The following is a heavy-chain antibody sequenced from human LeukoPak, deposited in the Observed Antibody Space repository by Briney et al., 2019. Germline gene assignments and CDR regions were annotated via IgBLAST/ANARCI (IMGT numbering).Heavy chain of an antibody. CDR1: GFTFSSYW. CDR2: IEEDGSEK. J-gene: IGHJ4*02. D-gene: IGHD3-22*01. CDR3: ARGRFNYDSTGYSSFYY. V-gene: IGHV3-7*01. Sequence: GGSLRLSCAASGFTFSSYWMSWVRQAPGKGLEWVAHIEEDGSEKYYVDSVKGRFTISRDNAKNSVYLQMNSLRAEDTAVYYCARGRFNYDSTGYSSFYYWGQGTLVTVSS.